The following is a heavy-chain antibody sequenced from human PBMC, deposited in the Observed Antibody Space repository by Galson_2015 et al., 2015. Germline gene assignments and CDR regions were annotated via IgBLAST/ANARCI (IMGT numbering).Heavy chain of an antibody. CDR1: GFTFSRYW. CDR3: ARDLSGSSWSFDY. D-gene: IGHD6-13*01. V-gene: IGHV3-7*01. J-gene: IGHJ4*02. CDR2: IKQDGSEK. Sequence: SLRLSCAASGFTFSRYWMTWVRQAPGKGLEWVANIKQDGSEKYYVDSVKGRFTISRDNAENSLYLRMNSLRAEDTAVYYCARDLSGSSWSFDYWGQGTLVTVSS.